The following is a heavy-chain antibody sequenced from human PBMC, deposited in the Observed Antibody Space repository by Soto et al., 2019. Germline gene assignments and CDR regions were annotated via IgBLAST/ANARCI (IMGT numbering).Heavy chain of an antibody. CDR3: ARDTHYYSSGRGFDY. CDR1: GFTFSSYS. J-gene: IGHJ4*02. CDR2: ITSNSDYI. Sequence: GGSLRLSCAASGFTFSSYSMNWVRQAPGKGLEWVSSITSNSDYIHYGDSVKGRFTISRDNAKNSLSLQMDSLRVEDTAVYFCARDTHYYSSGRGFDYWGQGILVTVSS. D-gene: IGHD3-10*01. V-gene: IGHV3-21*01.